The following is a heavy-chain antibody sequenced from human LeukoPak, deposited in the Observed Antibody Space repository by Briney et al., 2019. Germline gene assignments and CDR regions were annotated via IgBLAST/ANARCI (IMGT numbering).Heavy chain of an antibody. Sequence: GASVKVSCKASGHTFTGYYMHWVRQAPGQGLEWMGWINPNSGGTNYAQKFQGRVTMTRDTSISTAYMELSRLRSDDTAVYYCAREREDYYYMDVWGKGTTVTVSS. J-gene: IGHJ6*03. D-gene: IGHD1-26*01. CDR2: INPNSGGT. CDR1: GHTFTGYY. CDR3: AREREDYYYMDV. V-gene: IGHV1-2*02.